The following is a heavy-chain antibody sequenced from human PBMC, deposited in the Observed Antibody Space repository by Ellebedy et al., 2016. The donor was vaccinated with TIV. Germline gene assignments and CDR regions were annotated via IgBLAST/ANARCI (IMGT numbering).Heavy chain of an antibody. V-gene: IGHV4-34*01. D-gene: IGHD2-15*01. CDR2: INHSGST. J-gene: IGHJ6*02. CDR3: ARHLPCSGGSCFYYYGMDV. CDR1: GGSFSGYY. Sequence: SETLSLXXAVYGGSFSGYYWSWIRQPPGKGLEWIGEINHSGSTNYNPSLKSRVTISVDTSKNQFSLKLSSVTAADTAVYYCARHLPCSGGSCFYYYGMDVWGQGTTVTVSS.